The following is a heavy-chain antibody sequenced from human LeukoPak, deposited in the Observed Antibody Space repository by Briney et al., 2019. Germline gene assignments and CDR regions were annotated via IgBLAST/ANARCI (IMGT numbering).Heavy chain of an antibody. Sequence: AASVKVSCKASGYTFTSYGISWVRQAPGQGLEWMGWISAYNGNTNYAQKLQGRVTMTTDTSTSTAYMELRSLRSDDTAVYYCARVYSYDQKYQIWYYYYGMDVWGQGTTVTVSS. J-gene: IGHJ6*02. CDR3: ARVYSYDQKYQIWYYYYGMDV. CDR1: GYTFTSYG. D-gene: IGHD5-18*01. CDR2: ISAYNGNT. V-gene: IGHV1-18*01.